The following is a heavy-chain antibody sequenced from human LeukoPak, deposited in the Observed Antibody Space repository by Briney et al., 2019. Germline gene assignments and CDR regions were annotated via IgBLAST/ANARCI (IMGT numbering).Heavy chain of an antibody. V-gene: IGHV1-18*01. D-gene: IGHD3-10*01. CDR2: ISAYNGNT. CDR1: GYTFTSYG. Sequence: ASVKVSCKASGYTFTSYGISWVRQAPGQGLEWMGWISAYNGNTNYAQKLQGRVTMTTDTSTSTAYMELRSLRSDDTAVYYCARDYYGSGSYYFHWFDPWGQGSLVTVSS. J-gene: IGHJ5*02. CDR3: ARDYYGSGSYYFHWFDP.